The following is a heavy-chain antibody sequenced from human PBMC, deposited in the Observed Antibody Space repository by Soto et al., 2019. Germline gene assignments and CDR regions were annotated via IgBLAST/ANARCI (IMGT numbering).Heavy chain of an antibody. D-gene: IGHD6-13*01. V-gene: IGHV5-51*01. J-gene: IGHJ6*02. CDR3: ESQAPPGKYYYALDV. Sequence: PGESLRISWKGAGCSFTTYLIGWVRQMPGKGLEGMVIIYPGDSDTRYSPSFQGQVTISADKSINTTYLQWSSLKASDTAIYYCESQAPPGKYYYALDVRGQGTTVTVSS. CDR2: IYPGDSDT. CDR1: GCSFTTYL.